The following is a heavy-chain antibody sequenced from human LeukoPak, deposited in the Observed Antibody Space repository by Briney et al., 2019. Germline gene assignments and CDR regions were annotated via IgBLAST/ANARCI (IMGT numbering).Heavy chain of an antibody. CDR2: IYYSGST. Sequence: PSQTLSLTCTVSGGSISSGGYYWSWIRQHPGKGLEWIGYIYYSGSTYYNPSLKSRVTISVDTSKNQFSLKLSSVTAADTAAYYCARVSIVVVVAATPEYYFDYWGQGTLVTVSS. CDR1: GGSISSGGYY. CDR3: ARVSIVVVVAATPEYYFDY. D-gene: IGHD2-15*01. J-gene: IGHJ4*02. V-gene: IGHV4-31*03.